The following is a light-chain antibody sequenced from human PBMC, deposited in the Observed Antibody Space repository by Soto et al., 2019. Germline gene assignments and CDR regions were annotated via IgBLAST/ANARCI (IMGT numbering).Light chain of an antibody. Sequence: DIVMTQSPDSLAVSLGERATINCKSSQSVLYSSNNKNYLAWYQQKPGQPPKLLIYCASTRESGVPDRFSGSGSGTDFNLTISSLQAEDVAFYISQQFYSTPLTYGGGTKVEIK. V-gene: IGKV4-1*01. J-gene: IGKJ4*01. CDR2: CAS. CDR3: QQFYSTPLT. CDR1: QSVLYSSNNKNY.